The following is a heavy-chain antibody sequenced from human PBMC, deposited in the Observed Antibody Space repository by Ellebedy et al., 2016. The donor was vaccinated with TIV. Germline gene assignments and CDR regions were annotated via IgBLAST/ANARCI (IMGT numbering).Heavy chain of an antibody. J-gene: IGHJ4*02. D-gene: IGHD5-18*01. CDR1: GFTFDDYA. Sequence: SLKISCATSGFTFDDYAMHWVRQAPGKGLEWVSSIMWNSGTIAYADSVKGRFTISRDNAKNSLYLQMNSLRPEDTALYYCGKAPFRYAYGVDYWGQGTLVTVSS. V-gene: IGHV3-9*01. CDR2: IMWNSGTI. CDR3: GKAPFRYAYGVDY.